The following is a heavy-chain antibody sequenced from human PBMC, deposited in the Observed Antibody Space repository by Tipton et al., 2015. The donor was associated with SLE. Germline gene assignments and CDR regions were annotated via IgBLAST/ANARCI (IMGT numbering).Heavy chain of an antibody. V-gene: IGHV3-21*01. CDR1: GFTFSSYS. D-gene: IGHD1-26*01. J-gene: IGHJ3*02. Sequence: SLRLSCAASGFTFSSYSMNWVRQAPGKGLEWVSSISSSSSYIFYADSLKGRFTISRDNAKNSLYLQMNSLRAEDTAVYYCATEPGATNPDAFDIWGQGTMVTVSS. CDR2: ISSSSSYI. CDR3: ATEPGATNPDAFDI.